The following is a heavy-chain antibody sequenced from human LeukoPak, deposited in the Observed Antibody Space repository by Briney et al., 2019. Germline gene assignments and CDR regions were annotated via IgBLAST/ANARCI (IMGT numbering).Heavy chain of an antibody. CDR2: ISASGGST. D-gene: IGHD1-14*01. Sequence: GGSLRLSCAASGFTFSSYAMSWVRQAPGEGQEWVSGISASGGSTYYAESVKGRITISRDNAKNSLYLQMNSLRAEDTAVYYCARGRSDGNYWGQGTLVTVSS. J-gene: IGHJ4*02. V-gene: IGHV3-23*01. CDR1: GFTFSSYA. CDR3: ARGRSDGNY.